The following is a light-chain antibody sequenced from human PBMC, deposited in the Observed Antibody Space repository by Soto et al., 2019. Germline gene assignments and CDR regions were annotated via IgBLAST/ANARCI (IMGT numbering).Light chain of an antibody. J-gene: IGKJ2*01. CDR2: GSS. V-gene: IGKV3-20*01. CDR3: HQYGSSPPYT. CDR1: QSIINNY. Sequence: EVVLTQSPGTLSLSPGERVTLSCRASQSIINNYLAWYQQRPGQAPRLLIYGSSDRATGIPDRFSGSGSGTHFTLTISRLEPEDGAVYYCHQYGSSPPYTFGQGTKVEI.